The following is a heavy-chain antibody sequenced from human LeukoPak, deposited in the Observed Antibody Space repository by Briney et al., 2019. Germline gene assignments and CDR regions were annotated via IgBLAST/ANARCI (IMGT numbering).Heavy chain of an antibody. CDR1: GYTFTSYG. V-gene: IGHV1-18*01. CDR2: ISAYNGNT. D-gene: IGHD3-22*01. Sequence: GASVKVSCKASGYTFTSYGISWVRQAPGQGLEWMRWISAYNGNTNYAQKLQGRVTMTTDTSTSTAYMELGSLRSDDTAVYYCAREGSVYYDSSGYCYYFDYWGQGTLVTVSS. J-gene: IGHJ4*02. CDR3: AREGSVYYDSSGYCYYFDY.